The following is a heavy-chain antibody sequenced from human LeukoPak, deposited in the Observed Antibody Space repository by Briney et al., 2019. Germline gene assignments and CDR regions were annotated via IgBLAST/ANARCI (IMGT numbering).Heavy chain of an antibody. D-gene: IGHD3-22*01. CDR3: ARLGNYDSSGYYGDY. V-gene: IGHV5-51*01. J-gene: IGHJ4*02. CDR1: GYSFSSDW. CDR2: IYPADSDA. Sequence: GESLKISCKASGYSFSSDWIAWVRQMPGKGLEWMGIIYPADSDARYSPSFQGQVTISADKSISTVYLQWSSLKASDTAMYYCARLGNYDSSGYYGDYWGQGTLVTVSS.